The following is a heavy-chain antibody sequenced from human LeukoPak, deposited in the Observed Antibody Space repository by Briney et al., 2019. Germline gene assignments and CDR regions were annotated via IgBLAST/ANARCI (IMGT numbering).Heavy chain of an antibody. Sequence: SQTLSLTCAVYGGSFSGYYWSWIRQPPGKGLEWIGEINHSGSTNYNPSLESRVTISVDTSKNQFSLKLSSVTAADTAVYYCAISPSLYYDFWSGYYPSGWFDPWGQGTLVTVSS. CDR2: INHSGST. CDR3: AISPSLYYDFWSGYYPSGWFDP. CDR1: GGSFSGYY. J-gene: IGHJ5*02. V-gene: IGHV4-34*01. D-gene: IGHD3-3*01.